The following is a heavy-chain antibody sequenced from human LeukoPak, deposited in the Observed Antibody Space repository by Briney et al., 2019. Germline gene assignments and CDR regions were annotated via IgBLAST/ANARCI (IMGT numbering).Heavy chain of an antibody. Sequence: GGSLRLSCAASGFTFSSYGMHWVRQAPGKGLEGVAVIWYDGSNKYYADSVKGRFTISRDNSKNTLYLQMNSLRAEDTAVYYCARAKDNSGREGFDIWGQGTMVTVSS. V-gene: IGHV3-33*01. CDR3: ARAKDNSGREGFDI. D-gene: IGHD6-19*01. CDR1: GFTFSSYG. CDR2: IWYDGSNK. J-gene: IGHJ3*02.